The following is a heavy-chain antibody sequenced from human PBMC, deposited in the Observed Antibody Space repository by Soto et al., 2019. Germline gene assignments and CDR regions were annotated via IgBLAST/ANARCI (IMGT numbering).Heavy chain of an antibody. J-gene: IGHJ4*02. Sequence: GGSLRLSCVASGFTFRSYAMSWVRQAPGKGLEWVSGLTGSGASAYYADSVKGRFTISRDNFKNTLYLQIDSLRAGDTAIYYCAKTSDTDVWSAYFDCWGQGTLVTVSS. CDR2: LTGSGASA. V-gene: IGHV3-23*01. CDR1: GFTFRSYA. CDR3: AKTSDTDVWSAYFDC. D-gene: IGHD3-3*01.